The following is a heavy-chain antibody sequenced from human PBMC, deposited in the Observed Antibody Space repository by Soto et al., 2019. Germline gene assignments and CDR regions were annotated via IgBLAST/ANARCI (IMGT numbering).Heavy chain of an antibody. Sequence: GGSLRLSCVVSGFTVSVNYMSWVRQAPGKGLEWVAVIYIGDTTYHADSVKGRFAISRDSSKNTLYLQMNSLRAEDTAVYFCARDSSGRYAWGMDAWGRGTTVTVSS. CDR2: IYIGDTT. D-gene: IGHD2-2*01. V-gene: IGHV3-53*01. J-gene: IGHJ6*02. CDR3: ARDSSGRYAWGMDA. CDR1: GFTVSVNY.